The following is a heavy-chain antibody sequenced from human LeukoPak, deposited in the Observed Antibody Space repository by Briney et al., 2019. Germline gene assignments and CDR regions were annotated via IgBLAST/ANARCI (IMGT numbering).Heavy chain of an antibody. J-gene: IGHJ4*02. CDR3: ARPLGYCSSTSCQAFDY. D-gene: IGHD2-2*01. V-gene: IGHV3-30-3*01. Sequence: GRSLRLSCAASGFTFSSYAMHWVRQAPGKGLEWVAVISYDGSNKYYADSVKGQFTISRDNSKNTLYLQMNSLRAEDTAVYYCARPLGYCSSTSCQAFDYWGQGTLVTVSS. CDR1: GFTFSSYA. CDR2: ISYDGSNK.